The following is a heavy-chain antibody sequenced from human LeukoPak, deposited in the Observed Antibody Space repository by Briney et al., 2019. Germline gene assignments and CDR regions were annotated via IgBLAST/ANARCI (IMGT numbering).Heavy chain of an antibody. V-gene: IGHV2-5*02. Sequence: SGPALVKPTETLTLTCTFSGSSLTSSGVGVGWIRQPPGKALEWLAIIYWDDDKRYSPSLRPRLTITKDTSKNQVLLTMTNMDPVDTATYFCVHIRGITPGNTDFWGQGTLVTVSS. CDR3: VHIRGITPGNTDF. J-gene: IGHJ4*02. CDR2: IYWDDDK. D-gene: IGHD3-16*01. CDR1: GSSLTSSGVG.